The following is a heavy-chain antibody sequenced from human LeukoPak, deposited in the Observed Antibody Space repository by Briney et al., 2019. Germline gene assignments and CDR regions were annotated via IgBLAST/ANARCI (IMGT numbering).Heavy chain of an antibody. D-gene: IGHD2/OR15-2a*01. CDR1: GFTFSGSA. CDR2: IRSKANSYAT. Sequence: PGGSLRLSCAASGFTFSGSAMHWVRQASGRGLEWVGRIRSKANSYATAYAASVKGRFTISRDDSKNTAYLQMNSLKTEDTAVYYCTSRIGSVPQRFDYWGQGTLVTVSS. CDR3: TSRIGSVPQRFDY. V-gene: IGHV3-73*01. J-gene: IGHJ4*02.